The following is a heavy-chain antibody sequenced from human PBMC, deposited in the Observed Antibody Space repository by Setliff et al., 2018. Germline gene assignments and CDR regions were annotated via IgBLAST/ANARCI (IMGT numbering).Heavy chain of an antibody. CDR2: INHSGST. CDR3: ARDHCSSTSCYDFSSYGMDV. V-gene: IGHV4-34*01. Sequence: SETLSLTCAVYGGSFSGYYWSWIRQPPGKGLEWIGEINHSGSTNYNPSLKSRVTISVDTSKNQFSLKLSSVTAEDTAVYYCARDHCSSTSCYDFSSYGMDVWGQGTTVTVSS. J-gene: IGHJ6*02. CDR1: GGSFSGYY. D-gene: IGHD2-2*01.